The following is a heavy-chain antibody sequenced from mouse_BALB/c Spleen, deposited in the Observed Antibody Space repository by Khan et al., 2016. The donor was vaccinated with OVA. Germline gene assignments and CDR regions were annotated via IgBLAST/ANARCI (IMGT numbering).Heavy chain of an antibody. CDR1: GFTFSSYS. CDR3: ADHLTGSFAY. J-gene: IGHJ3*01. CDR2: ISSGGDYT. Sequence: EVELVESGGDLVKPGGSLTLSCAASGFTFSSYSMSWVRQTPDKRLEWVASISSGGDYTYYPDSVKGRFTISSDNAKNTLYLQMSDLKSEDTAMYYCADHLTGSFAYWGQGTLVTVSA. V-gene: IGHV5-6*01. D-gene: IGHD4-1*01.